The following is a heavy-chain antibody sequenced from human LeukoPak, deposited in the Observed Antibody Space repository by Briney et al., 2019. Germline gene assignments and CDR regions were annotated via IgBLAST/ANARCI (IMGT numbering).Heavy chain of an antibody. J-gene: IGHJ5*02. V-gene: IGHV4-59*01. CDR3: ARRVGSRDNWFDP. CDR1: GGSISSYY. D-gene: IGHD5-24*01. CDR2: IYYSGST. Sequence: SETLSLTCTVSGGSISSYYWSWIRQPPGKGLEWIGYIYYSGSTNYNPSLKSRVTISVDTSKNQFSLKLNSVTAADTAVYYCARRVGSRDNWFDPWGQGTLVTVSS.